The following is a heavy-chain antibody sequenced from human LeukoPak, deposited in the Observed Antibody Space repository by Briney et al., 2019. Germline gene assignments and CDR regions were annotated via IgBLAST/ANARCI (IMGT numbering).Heavy chain of an antibody. CDR2: LYHSGST. D-gene: IGHD3-10*01. CDR3: ARDGRDLVLLWSGELSAWFDP. CDR1: GGYISSGGFF. Sequence: SETLSLTCTVCGGYISSGGFFWAWIRQPPGKGLEWNGSLYHSGSTYYNPSLKSRVTISVDTSMNQFSLKLSSVTAADTSVYYCARDGRDLVLLWSGELSAWFDPWGQGTLVTVSS. J-gene: IGHJ5*02. V-gene: IGHV4-39*07.